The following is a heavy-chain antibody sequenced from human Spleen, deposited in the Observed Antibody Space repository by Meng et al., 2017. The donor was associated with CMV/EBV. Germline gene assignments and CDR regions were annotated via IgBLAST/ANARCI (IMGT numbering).Heavy chain of an antibody. J-gene: IGHJ4*02. CDR3: ANDYSNYEGWY. D-gene: IGHD4-11*01. CDR2: IRYDGSNE. CDR1: GFTFSSYA. V-gene: IGHV3-30*02. Sequence: GESLKISCAASGFTFSSYAMHWVRQAPGKGLEWVTFIRYDGSNEYYADSVKGRFTISRDNSKNTLYLQMNSLRAEDTAVYYCANDYSNYEGWYWGQGTLVTVSS.